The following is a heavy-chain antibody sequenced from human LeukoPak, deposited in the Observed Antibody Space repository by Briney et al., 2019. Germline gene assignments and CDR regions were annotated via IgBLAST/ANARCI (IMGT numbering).Heavy chain of an antibody. Sequence: GAPVKLSSTASGYPFTASYVPWGPQAPGHELEWRKGMSTYSGGINNAQNFQGRVTMSRDTSIGTASMELSRLRTDDTAVYYCARAAGYISGRHIDNWGEGDLGTVSS. CDR3: ARAAGYISGRHIDN. V-gene: IGHV1-2*02. CDR1: GYPFTASY. J-gene: IGHJ4*02. CDR2: MSTYSGGI. D-gene: IGHD6-19*01.